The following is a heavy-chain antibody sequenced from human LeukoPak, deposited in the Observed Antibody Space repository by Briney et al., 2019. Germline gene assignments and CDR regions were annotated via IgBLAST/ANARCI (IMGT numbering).Heavy chain of an antibody. Sequence: GGSLRLSCAASGFTFSIYAMSWVRQAPGKGLEWVSTISGSGGSTYYADSVKGRLTISRDNSKNTLYLRMNSLRAEDTAVYYCAKAPAVAGSNFDCWGQGTLVTVSS. CDR3: AKAPAVAGSNFDC. J-gene: IGHJ4*02. V-gene: IGHV3-23*01. CDR2: ISGSGGST. D-gene: IGHD6-19*01. CDR1: GFTFSIYA.